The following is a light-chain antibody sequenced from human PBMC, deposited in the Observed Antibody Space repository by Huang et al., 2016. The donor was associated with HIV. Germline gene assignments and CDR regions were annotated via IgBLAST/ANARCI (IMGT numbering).Light chain of an antibody. J-gene: IGKJ1*01. CDR1: QSILYTSHNHNF. CDR3: QQYYRTPWT. Sequence: DIVLTQSTDSLAVSLGERATIYCKSSQSILYTSHNHNFLGWYQQKPGQPPKLLIHWASALLPGVPDRFSAGGSGTDFSLTISSLQTEDVAVYYCQQYYRTPWTFGQGTKVEIK. V-gene: IGKV4-1*01. CDR2: WAS.